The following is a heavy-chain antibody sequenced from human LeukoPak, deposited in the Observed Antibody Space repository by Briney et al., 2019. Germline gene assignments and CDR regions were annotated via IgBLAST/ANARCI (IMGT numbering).Heavy chain of an antibody. CDR1: RFTFSNYV. D-gene: IGHD2-2*01. J-gene: IGHJ4*02. CDR3: AKGLGYCSSTSCYVSIGSFDY. V-gene: IGHV3-23*01. Sequence: PGGSLRLSCAASRFTFSNYVMSWVRQAPGKGLEWVSAISGSVSLTFYADSVKGRFTISRDKSKNTVYLQMNSMRAEDTAVYYCAKGLGYCSSTSCYVSIGSFDYWGQGTLVTVSS. CDR2: ISGSVSLT.